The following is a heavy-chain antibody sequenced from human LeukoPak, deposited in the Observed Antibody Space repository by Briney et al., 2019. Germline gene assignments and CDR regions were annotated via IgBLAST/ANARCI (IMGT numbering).Heavy chain of an antibody. CDR2: ISAYNGNT. CDR3: ARDGYYYDSSGHSDY. CDR1: GYTFTSYG. V-gene: IGHV1-18*01. D-gene: IGHD3-22*01. Sequence: ASVKVSCKASGYTFTSYGISWVRQAPGQGPEWMGWISAYNGNTRYVQKLQGRVTMTTDTSTSTAYMELRSLRSDDTAVYYCARDGYYYDSSGHSDYWGQGTLVTVSS. J-gene: IGHJ4*02.